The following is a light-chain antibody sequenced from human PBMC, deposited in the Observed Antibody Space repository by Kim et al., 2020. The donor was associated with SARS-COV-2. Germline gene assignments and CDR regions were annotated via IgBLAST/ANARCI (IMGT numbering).Light chain of an antibody. CDR1: QSVSSN. J-gene: IGKJ2*01. CDR3: QQYNNWPPPYT. CDR2: GAS. V-gene: IGKV3-15*01. Sequence: SPGESATLSCSASQSVSSNLAWYQQKPGQAPRLLIYGASTRATGIPARFSGSGSGTEFTLTISSLQSEDFAVYYCQQYNNWPPPYTFGQGTKLEI.